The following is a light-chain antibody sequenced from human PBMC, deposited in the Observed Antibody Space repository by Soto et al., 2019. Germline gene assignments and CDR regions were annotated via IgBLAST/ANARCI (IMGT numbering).Light chain of an antibody. J-gene: IGLJ1*01. CDR1: SADVGGYNF. CDR3: ASYAGSQNYV. V-gene: IGLV2-8*01. CDR2: EVS. Sequence: HSVLTQPPSASGSLGQSVTISCTGTSADVGGYNFVSWYQQHPGKAPKLMIFEVSQRPSGVPDRFSGSKSGNTASLTVSELQAEDEADYYCASYAGSQNYVFGTGNKVTV.